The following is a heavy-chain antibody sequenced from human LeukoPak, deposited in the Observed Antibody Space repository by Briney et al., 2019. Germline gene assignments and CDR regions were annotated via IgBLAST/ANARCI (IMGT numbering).Heavy chain of an antibody. CDR2: ISHSGST. Sequence: PSETLSLTCAVYGGSFSGYYWSWIRQPPGKGLEWIGEISHSGSTNYNPSLKSRVTISVDTSKNQFSLKLSSVTAADTAVYYCARRSLRYFDWLFDYWGQGTLVTVSS. CDR3: ARRSLRYFDWLFDY. V-gene: IGHV4-34*01. D-gene: IGHD3-9*01. CDR1: GGSFSGYY. J-gene: IGHJ4*02.